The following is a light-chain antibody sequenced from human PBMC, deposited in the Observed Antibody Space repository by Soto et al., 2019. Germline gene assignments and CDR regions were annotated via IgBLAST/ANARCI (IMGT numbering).Light chain of an antibody. V-gene: IGKV3D-20*02. CDR2: GAS. CDR1: QSVSNNY. J-gene: IGKJ5*01. CDR3: PQRSTWPPIT. Sequence: IVLSQSPGTLSLSPGERATLSCRASQSVSNNYLAWYQQKPGQAPRLLIYGASNRATGIPDRFSGSGSGTDFTLTISSLYPEDFAVYYCPQRSTWPPITLGQATRQVIK.